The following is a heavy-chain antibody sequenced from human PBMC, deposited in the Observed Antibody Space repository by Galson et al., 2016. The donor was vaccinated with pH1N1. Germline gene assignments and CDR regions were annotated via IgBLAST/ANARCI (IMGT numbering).Heavy chain of an antibody. CDR2: IYLGGSLI. CDR1: GHKFTSSW. Sequence: QSGAEVKKSGESLKISCKGSGHKFTSSWIGWVRQMPGKGLEWMGIIYLGGSLIRYRPSFQGQVTISADKSINIVYLEWGSLKASDTAMYYCARQNDYGDYRGDAFDIWGQVTMVTVSS. D-gene: IGHD4-17*01. CDR3: ARQNDYGDYRGDAFDI. J-gene: IGHJ3*02. V-gene: IGHV5-51*01.